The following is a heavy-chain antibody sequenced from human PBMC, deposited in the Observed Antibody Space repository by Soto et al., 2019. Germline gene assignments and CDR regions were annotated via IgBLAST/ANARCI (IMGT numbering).Heavy chain of an antibody. CDR3: AKHDFLAGFDI. CDR1: GGSFSGYY. CDR2: INHSGST. V-gene: IGHV4-34*01. Sequence: PSETLSLTCAVYGGSFSGYYWSWIRQPPGKGLEWIGEINHSGSTNYNPSLKSRVTISVDTSKNQFSLKLSSVTAADTAVYYCAKHDFLAGFDIWGQGTMVTVSS. D-gene: IGHD3-3*01. J-gene: IGHJ3*02.